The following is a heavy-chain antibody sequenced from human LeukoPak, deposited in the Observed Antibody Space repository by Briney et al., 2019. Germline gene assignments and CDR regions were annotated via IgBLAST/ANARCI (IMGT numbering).Heavy chain of an antibody. CDR3: ARPDSGSNWNDAFDM. CDR1: GFTFSDYH. V-gene: IGHV3-11*01. J-gene: IGHJ3*02. CDR2: ISGSGGTL. Sequence: SGGSLRLSCAASGFTFSDYHMTWIRQAPGKGLEWVSYISGSGGTLDYADSVKGRFTISRDNAKNSLYLQMNSLRAEDTAVYYCARPDSGSNWNDAFDMWGQGTMVTVSS. D-gene: IGHD1-1*01.